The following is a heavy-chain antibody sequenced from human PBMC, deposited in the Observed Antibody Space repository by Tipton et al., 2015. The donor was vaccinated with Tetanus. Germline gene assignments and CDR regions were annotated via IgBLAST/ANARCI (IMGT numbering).Heavy chain of an antibody. J-gene: IGHJ6*02. CDR3: ARDNRVPLRFGELLEFYYYYGMDV. CDR1: GGSISSGGYY. CDR2: IYYSGST. V-gene: IGHV4-31*03. Sequence: TLSLTCTVSGGSISSGGYYWSWIRQHPGKGLEWIGYIYYSGSTYYNPSLKSRVTISVDTSKNQFSLKLSSVTAADTAVYYCARDNRVPLRFGELLEFYYYYGMDVWGQGTTVTVSS. D-gene: IGHD3-10*01.